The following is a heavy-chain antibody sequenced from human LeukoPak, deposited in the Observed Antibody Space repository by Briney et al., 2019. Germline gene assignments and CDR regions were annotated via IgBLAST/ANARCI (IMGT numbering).Heavy chain of an antibody. CDR2: FDPEDGET. J-gene: IGHJ3*02. CDR3: ATDYYGSGSYSPQAFDI. Sequence: EASVKVSCKVSGYTLTELSMHWVRQAPGKGREWMGGFDPEDGETIYARKFQGRVTMTEDTSTDTAYMELSSLRSEDTAVYFCATDYYGSGSYSPQAFDIWGQGTMVTVSS. D-gene: IGHD3-10*01. V-gene: IGHV1-24*01. CDR1: GYTLTELS.